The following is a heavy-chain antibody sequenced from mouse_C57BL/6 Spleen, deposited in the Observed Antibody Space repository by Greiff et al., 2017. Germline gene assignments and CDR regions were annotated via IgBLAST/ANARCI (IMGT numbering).Heavy chain of an antibody. J-gene: IGHJ2*01. CDR2: IYPGDGDT. Sequence: VQLQQSGAELVKPGASVKISCKASGYAFSSYWMNWVKQRPGKGLEWIGQIYPGDGDTNYNGKFKGKATLTADKSSSTAYMQLSSLTSEDSAVYFCARSKARDYYGSSPLDYWGQGTTLTVSS. V-gene: IGHV1-80*01. D-gene: IGHD1-1*01. CDR3: ARSKARDYYGSSPLDY. CDR1: GYAFSSYW.